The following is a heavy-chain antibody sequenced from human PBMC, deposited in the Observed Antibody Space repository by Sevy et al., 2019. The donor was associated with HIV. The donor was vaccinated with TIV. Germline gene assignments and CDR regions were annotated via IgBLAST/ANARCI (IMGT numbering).Heavy chain of an antibody. J-gene: IGHJ4*02. CDR2: ISSASSYI. CDR1: GFIFSNYD. D-gene: IGHD3-22*01. V-gene: IGHV3-21*01. Sequence: GGSLRLSCVASGFIFSNYDMNWVRQAPGNGLEWVSSISSASSYIYYADSVKGRFTVSRDNAKDSLYLQMHSLRAEDTATYSCARALDYYDGGGYFYSGLGTLVTVSS. CDR3: ARALDYYDGGGYFY.